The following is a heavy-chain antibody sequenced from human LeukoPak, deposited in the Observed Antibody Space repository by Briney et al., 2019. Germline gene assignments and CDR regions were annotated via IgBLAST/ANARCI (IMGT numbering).Heavy chain of an antibody. CDR2: IYPHNGAT. D-gene: IGHD3-10*01. CDR1: GYTFSGTGWY. V-gene: IGHV1-2*02. CDR3: VRDGPAQMVDFDY. Sequence: ASVKVSCKASGYTFSGTGWYLYWLRQAPGQGLECMGWIYPHNGATDYAQKFQGRVAMTSDTSISTVYMELTRLRPDDTAVYYCVRDGPAQMVDFDYWGQGTLVTVSS. J-gene: IGHJ4*02.